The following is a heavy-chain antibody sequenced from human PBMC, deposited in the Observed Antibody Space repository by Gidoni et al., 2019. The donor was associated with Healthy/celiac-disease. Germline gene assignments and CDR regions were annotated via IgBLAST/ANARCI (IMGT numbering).Heavy chain of an antibody. Sequence: QVQLQPWGAGLLKPSENLYLTWPVHGWSFSGYYWTWIRPPPGKGLEWIGEIKHSGSTNYNPSLKSRVTISVDTSKNQFSLKLSSVTAADTAVYYCARDYYGSGSYYKYNYYYYYCMDVWGQGTTVTVSS. CDR1: GWSFSGYY. CDR2: IKHSGST. CDR3: ARDYYGSGSYYKYNYYYYYCMDV. V-gene: IGHV4-34*01. J-gene: IGHJ6*02. D-gene: IGHD3-10*01.